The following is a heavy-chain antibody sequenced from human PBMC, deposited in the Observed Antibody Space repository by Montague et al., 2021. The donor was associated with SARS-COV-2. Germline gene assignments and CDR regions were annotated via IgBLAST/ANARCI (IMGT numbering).Heavy chain of an antibody. CDR2: IHYSGST. CDR3: ARGDFGVVIIPYYYYYMDV. CDR1: GGSISGSNYY. J-gene: IGHJ6*03. V-gene: IGHV4-39*01. Sequence: SETLSLTCTVSGGSISGSNYYRGWIRQPPGKGLEWFGTIHYSGSTYYXXXLKSRVTTSLDTSKNQFSLKLSSVTAADTAVYYCARGDFGVVIIPYYYYYMDVWGRGTTVTVSS. D-gene: IGHD3-3*01.